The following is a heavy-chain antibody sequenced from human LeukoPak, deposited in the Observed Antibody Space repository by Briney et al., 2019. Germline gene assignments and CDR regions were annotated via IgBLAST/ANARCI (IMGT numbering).Heavy chain of an antibody. Sequence: GGSLTLFCAASGVTFSSYAVSWVRHAPGEWLEWVSSISGSGGSTYYTDSVKGRFTISRDNSKNTLYLQMNSLRAEDTAVYYCAKDRITMAPKPDWFDPWGQGTLVTVSS. CDR2: ISGSGGST. CDR1: GVTFSSYA. D-gene: IGHD3-10*01. V-gene: IGHV3-23*01. J-gene: IGHJ5*02. CDR3: AKDRITMAPKPDWFDP.